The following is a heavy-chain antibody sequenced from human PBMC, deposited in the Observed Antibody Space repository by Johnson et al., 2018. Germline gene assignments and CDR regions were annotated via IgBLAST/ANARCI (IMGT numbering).Heavy chain of an antibody. J-gene: IGHJ4*02. CDR1: GFTLSSNAYA. CDR2: ISRDSGTT. D-gene: IGHD3-10*02. V-gene: IGHV3-23*04. Sequence: VQLVQSGGGLAQPGGSQRLSCAASGFTLSSNAYAMSWVRQAPGKGLEWVSAISRDSGTTYYTDSVKGRFPNTRADSKKTLYLQMNSPRAKDPAIYYCARYVRGTTPPSYFDSGGQGTLVTVSS. CDR3: ARYVRGTTPPSYFDS.